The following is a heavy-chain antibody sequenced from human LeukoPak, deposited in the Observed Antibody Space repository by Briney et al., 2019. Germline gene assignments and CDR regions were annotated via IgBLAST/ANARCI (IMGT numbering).Heavy chain of an antibody. Sequence: GGSLRLSCAASGFSFEAFGMYWVRQAPGKGLEWVSGITWNSDDMAYADSVKGRFTISRDNAKNCLYLQMNSLTVEDTALYYCTRVTSWRTGFDYWGQGTLVTVSS. J-gene: IGHJ4*02. V-gene: IGHV3-9*01. CDR3: TRVTSWRTGFDY. CDR1: GFSFEAFG. D-gene: IGHD1-1*01. CDR2: ITWNSDDM.